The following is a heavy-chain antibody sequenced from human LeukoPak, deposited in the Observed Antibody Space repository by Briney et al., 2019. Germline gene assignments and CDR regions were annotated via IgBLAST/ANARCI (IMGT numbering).Heavy chain of an antibody. CDR2: IYYSAST. V-gene: IGHV4-39*01. J-gene: IGHJ4*02. D-gene: IGHD6-13*01. CDR3: ARARTSSRSWFTFDY. CDR1: GGSLRSSSYY. Sequence: SETLSLTRTVSGGSLRSSSYYWGWIRQPPGMGLEWIGSIYYSASTYYNPSLESRVTISVDTSKNQHSLKLSSVTAADTAEYYCARARTSSRSWFTFDYWGQGILVTVSS.